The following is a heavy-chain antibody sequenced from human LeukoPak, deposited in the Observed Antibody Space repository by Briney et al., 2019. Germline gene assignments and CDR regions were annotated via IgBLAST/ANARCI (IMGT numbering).Heavy chain of an antibody. Sequence: SVKVSCKASGGSFRDYAISWVRRAPGQGLQWLGGIVPMFGTANHAQQLQGRVTITADESTTTVYMELNSLRSEDTAVYYCARDLATAGIGEFDSWGQGTLVTVSS. CDR1: GGSFRDYA. J-gene: IGHJ4*02. CDR3: ARDLATAGIGEFDS. D-gene: IGHD6-13*01. V-gene: IGHV1-69*13. CDR2: IVPMFGTA.